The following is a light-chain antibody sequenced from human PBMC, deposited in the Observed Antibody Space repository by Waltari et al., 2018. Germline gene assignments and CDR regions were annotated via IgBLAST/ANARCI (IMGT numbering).Light chain of an antibody. Sequence: QSVLTQPPSVSGAPGQRVTISCTGRTSNIGAGFPVHWYQQFPGTAPKLRIYGNNNRPSGVPDRFSGSKSGTSASLAITGLQAEDEGDYYCQSYDSSLSGSGVFGGGTKLTVL. V-gene: IGLV1-40*01. CDR1: TSNIGAGFP. J-gene: IGLJ3*02. CDR3: QSYDSSLSGSGV. CDR2: GNN.